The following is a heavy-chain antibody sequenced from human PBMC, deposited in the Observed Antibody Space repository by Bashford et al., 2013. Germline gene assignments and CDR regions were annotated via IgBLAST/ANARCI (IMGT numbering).Heavy chain of an antibody. CDR2: ISGSGETI. CDR3: AQGGGSFDFWSGYHPT. V-gene: IGHV3-48*02. Sequence: VRQAPGKGLEWLSYISGSGETIYYADSVKGRFTISRDNAKNSLYLEMNSLGDEDTAVYYCAQGGGSFDFWSGYHPTWGQGSLVTVSS. D-gene: IGHD3-3*01. J-gene: IGHJ5*02.